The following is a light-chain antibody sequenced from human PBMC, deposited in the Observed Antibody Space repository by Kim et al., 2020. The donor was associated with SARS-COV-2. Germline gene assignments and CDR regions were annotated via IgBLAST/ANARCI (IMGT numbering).Light chain of an antibody. Sequence: EIVMTQSPATLSVSPGERATLSCMASQSVSINLAWYQQKPGQAPRLLIYGASTRATGIPARFSGSGSGTEFTLTISSLQSEDFAVYYCQQYNNWPFTFGPGTKVDIK. V-gene: IGKV3-15*01. CDR3: QQYNNWPFT. J-gene: IGKJ3*01. CDR1: QSVSIN. CDR2: GAS.